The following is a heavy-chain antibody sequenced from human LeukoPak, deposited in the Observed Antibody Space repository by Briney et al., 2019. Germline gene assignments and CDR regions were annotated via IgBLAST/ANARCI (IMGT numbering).Heavy chain of an antibody. Sequence: PSETLSLTCTVSGGSISNYYWSWIRQPAGKGLEWIGYIYYSGNTNYNPPLKSRVTISVDTSKNQFSLKLSSVTAADTAVYYCARGLISGNYYHAFDIWGQGTMVTVSS. J-gene: IGHJ3*02. V-gene: IGHV4-59*01. CDR1: GGSISNYY. CDR2: IYYSGNT. CDR3: ARGLISGNYYHAFDI. D-gene: IGHD1-26*01.